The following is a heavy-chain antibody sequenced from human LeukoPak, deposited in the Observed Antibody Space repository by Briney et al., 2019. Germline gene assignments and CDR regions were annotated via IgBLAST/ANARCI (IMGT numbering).Heavy chain of an antibody. CDR1: GFIVSSYW. V-gene: IGHV3-7*01. Sequence: GGSLRLSCGASGFIVSSYWMSWVRKAPGKGLEWVTNIKQDGSEKNYVDSVKGRSTISRDNAKNSLYLQMNSLRAEDTAVYYCARDLEGYWGQGTLVTVSS. J-gene: IGHJ4*02. CDR2: IKQDGSEK. CDR3: ARDLEGY.